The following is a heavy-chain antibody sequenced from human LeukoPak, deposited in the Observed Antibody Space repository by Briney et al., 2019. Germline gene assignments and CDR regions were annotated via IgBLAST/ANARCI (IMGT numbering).Heavy chain of an antibody. CDR2: IYYSGST. CDR3: ASNYYGSGSLDY. CDR1: GGSISSYY. Sequence: SETLSLTFTVSGGSISSYYLSWIRQPPGKGLEWIGYIYYSGSTNYNPSLKSRVTISVDTSKNQFSLKVSSVTAADTAVYYCASNYYGSGSLDYWGQGNLVTVSS. J-gene: IGHJ4*02. V-gene: IGHV4-59*08. D-gene: IGHD3-10*01.